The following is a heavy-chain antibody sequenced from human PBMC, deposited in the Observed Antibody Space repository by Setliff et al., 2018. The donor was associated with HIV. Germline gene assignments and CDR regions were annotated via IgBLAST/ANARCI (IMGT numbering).Heavy chain of an antibody. V-gene: IGHV3-49*04. CDR2: IRSKAYGGTK. CDR1: GFTFGDYA. CDR3: TRLPHIVVVTAIPYFEF. J-gene: IGHJ4*02. D-gene: IGHD2-21*02. Sequence: GGSLRLSCTASGFTFGDYAMSWVRQAPGKGLEWVGFIRSKAYGGTKEYAASVKGRFSISRDDSKSIAYLQMNSLKTEDTAVYYCTRLPHIVVVTAIPYFEFWGQGTLVTVSS.